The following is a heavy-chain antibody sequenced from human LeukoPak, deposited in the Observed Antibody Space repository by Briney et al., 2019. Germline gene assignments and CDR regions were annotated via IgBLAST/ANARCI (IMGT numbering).Heavy chain of an antibody. CDR3: AREPLVVGATVDY. D-gene: IGHD1-26*01. J-gene: IGHJ4*02. CDR2: ICAYNGNT. V-gene: IGHV1-18*01. Sequence: ASVKVSCKASGYTFTKYGISWVRQAPGQGLEWMGWICAYNGNTNYAQELQGRVTMTTDTSTSTAFMELRSLRSDDTAVYYCAREPLVVGATVDYWSQGTLVTVSS. CDR1: GYTFTKYG.